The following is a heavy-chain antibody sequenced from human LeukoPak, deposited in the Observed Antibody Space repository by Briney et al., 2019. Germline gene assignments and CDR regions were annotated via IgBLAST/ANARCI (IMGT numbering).Heavy chain of an antibody. Sequence: GGSLRLSCAASGFTFSNYAMHWVRQAPGKGLEWVAVISYDGRNQYYADSVKGRFTVSRDNSKSTLYLQMNRLRGEDMAVYNCARYGEFLDYWGQGTLVTVSS. CDR2: ISYDGRNQ. CDR1: GFTFSNYA. CDR3: ARYGEFLDY. J-gene: IGHJ4*02. D-gene: IGHD3-10*01. V-gene: IGHV3-30*04.